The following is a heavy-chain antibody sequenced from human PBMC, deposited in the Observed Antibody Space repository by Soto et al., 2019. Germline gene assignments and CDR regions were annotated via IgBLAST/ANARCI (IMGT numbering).Heavy chain of an antibody. V-gene: IGHV1-69*13. Sequence: SVKVSCKASGGTLSSYAISWVRQAPGQGLEWMGGIIPIFGTASYAQKFQGRVTITADESTSTAYMELSSLRSEDTAVYYCERPSPGWCSCLFSNHLKDQSYRXEVWGQGSTVTVSS. CDR2: IIPIFGTA. J-gene: IGHJ6*02. D-gene: IGHD2-8*01. CDR1: GGTLSSYA. CDR3: ERPSPGWCSCLFSNHLKDQSYRXEV.